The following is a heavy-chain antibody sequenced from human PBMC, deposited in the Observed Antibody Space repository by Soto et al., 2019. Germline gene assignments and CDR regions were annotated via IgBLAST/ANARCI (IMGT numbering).Heavy chain of an antibody. CDR1: GLTFSSYG. V-gene: IGHV3-30*18. D-gene: IGHD5-18*01. CDR2: ISYDGSNK. J-gene: IGHJ4*02. CDR3: AKDLYSNGYGILVPGYYFDY. Sequence: GGSLRLSCAASGLTFSSYGMHWVRQAPGKGLEWVAVISYDGSNKYYADSVKGRFTISRDNSKNTLYLQMNSLRAEDTAVYYCAKDLYSNGYGILVPGYYFDYWGQGTPVTVSS.